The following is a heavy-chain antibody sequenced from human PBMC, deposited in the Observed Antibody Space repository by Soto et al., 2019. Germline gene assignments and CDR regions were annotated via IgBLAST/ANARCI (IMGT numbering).Heavy chain of an antibody. CDR1: GFTFSDYY. D-gene: IGHD5-12*01. V-gene: IGHV3-11*01. CDR2: ISSRDNTI. CDR3: ARTYGGYPPLYYGMDV. Sequence: QVRLVESGGDLVKPGGSLRLSCAASGFTFSDYYMNWIRQAPGKGLDWVSSISSRDNTIYYADSVQGRFTISRDNAKNSLYLQMNSLRAEDTAVYYCARTYGGYPPLYYGMDVWGQGTTVTVSS. J-gene: IGHJ6*02.